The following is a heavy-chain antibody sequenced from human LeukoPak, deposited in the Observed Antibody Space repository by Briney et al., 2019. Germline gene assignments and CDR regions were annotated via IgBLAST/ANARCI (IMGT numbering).Heavy chain of an antibody. CDR3: AKTLGYCSGGSCYSGVVDY. D-gene: IGHD2-15*01. CDR2: ISGSGGST. V-gene: IGHV3-23*01. J-gene: IGHJ4*02. Sequence: PGGSLRLSCAASGFTFSSYGMSWVRQAPGKGLERVSAISGSGGSTYYADSMKGRFTISRDNSKSTLYLQMNSLRAEDTAVYYCAKTLGYCSGGSCYSGVVDYWGQGTLVTVSS. CDR1: GFTFSSYG.